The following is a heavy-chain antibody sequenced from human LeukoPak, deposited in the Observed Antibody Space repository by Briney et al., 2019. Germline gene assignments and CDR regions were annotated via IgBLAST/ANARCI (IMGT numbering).Heavy chain of an antibody. J-gene: IGHJ4*02. CDR2: INHSGST. V-gene: IGHV4-34*01. Sequence: PSETLSLTCAVYGGSFSGYYWSWIRQPPGKGLEWIGEINHSGSTNYNPSLKSRVTISVDTSKNQFSLKLSSVTAADTAVYYCARGLHRRSSTSSYFDYWGQGTLVTVSS. CDR1: GGSFSGYY. D-gene: IGHD2-2*01. CDR3: ARGLHRRSSTSSYFDY.